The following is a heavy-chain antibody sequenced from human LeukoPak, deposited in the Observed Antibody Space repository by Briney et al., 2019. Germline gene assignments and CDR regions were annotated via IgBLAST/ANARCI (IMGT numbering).Heavy chain of an antibody. D-gene: IGHD6-19*01. CDR1: GGTFSSYA. CDR2: IIPIFGTA. J-gene: IGHJ4*02. CDR3: ARAPSVAGSPDRPYFDY. Sequence: SVKVSCKASGGTFSSYAISWVRQAPGQGLEWMGGIIPIFGTANYAQKFQGRVTITADESTSTAYMELSSLRSEDTAVYYCARAPSVAGSPDRPYFDYWGQGTLVTVSS. V-gene: IGHV1-69*13.